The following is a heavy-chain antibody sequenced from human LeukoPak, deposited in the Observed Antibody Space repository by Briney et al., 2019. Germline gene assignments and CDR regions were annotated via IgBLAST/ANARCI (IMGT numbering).Heavy chain of an antibody. Sequence: GGSLRLSCAASGFTFSNYGMHCVRQAPGKGLEWVAGISEDGINKYYADSVKGRFTISRDNSNNTLFLQMNSLRAEDTAVYYCAKDRETTASGTFDYWGQGSLVTVSS. D-gene: IGHD1-14*01. CDR2: ISEDGINK. CDR3: AKDRETTASGTFDY. V-gene: IGHV3-30*18. CDR1: GFTFSNYG. J-gene: IGHJ4*02.